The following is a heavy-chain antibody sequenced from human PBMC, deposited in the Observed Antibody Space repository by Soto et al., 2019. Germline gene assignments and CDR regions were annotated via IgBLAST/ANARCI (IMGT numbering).Heavy chain of an antibody. J-gene: IGHJ4*02. CDR1: RFSLSSIAVRVG. V-gene: IGHV2-5*02. Sequence: GLTLVNPRQNLSLTGTVSRFSLSSIAVRVGAAWTRQPPGKALECLAQIYWDDYKRYSKSLKSRLNITKDTSQNQVVLTMTTMDAVDTATYYCVHWSTGTYGTIFFDYWALGTLVAVSS. CDR2: IYWDDYK. CDR3: VHWSTGTYGTIFFDY. D-gene: IGHD3-9*01.